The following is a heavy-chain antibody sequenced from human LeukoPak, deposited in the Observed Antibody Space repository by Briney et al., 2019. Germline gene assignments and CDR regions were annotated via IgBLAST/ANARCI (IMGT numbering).Heavy chain of an antibody. CDR3: ARGVIAYYYYYYMDV. CDR2: IYTSGST. D-gene: IGHD3-22*01. V-gene: IGHV4-61*02. CDR1: GGSISSGSYY. J-gene: IGHJ6*03. Sequence: SETLSLTCTVSGGSISSGSYYWSWIRQPAGKGLEWIGRIYTSGSTNYNPSLKSRVTISVDTSKNQFTLKLSSVTAADTAVYYCARGVIAYYYYYYMDVWGKGTTVTVSS.